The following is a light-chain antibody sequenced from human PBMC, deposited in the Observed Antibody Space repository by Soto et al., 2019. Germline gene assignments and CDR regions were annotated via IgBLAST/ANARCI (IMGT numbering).Light chain of an antibody. Sequence: DVVVTQSPLSLSVTLGQSASISCRCSQSLVYSDGRTYLTWFHQRPGQSPRRLIYKVSNVDSGVPDRFSGSGSGTDFTLKISRVEAEDVGLYYCMQGTHVPFIFGQGTRLEIK. J-gene: IGKJ5*01. V-gene: IGKV2-30*01. CDR1: QSLVYSDGRTY. CDR3: MQGTHVPFI. CDR2: KVS.